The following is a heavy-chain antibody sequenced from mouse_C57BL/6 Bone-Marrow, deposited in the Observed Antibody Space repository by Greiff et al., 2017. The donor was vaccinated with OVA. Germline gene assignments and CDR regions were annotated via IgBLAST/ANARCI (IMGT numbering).Heavy chain of an antibody. V-gene: IGHV1-55*01. D-gene: IGHD1-1*01. Sequence: QVQLQQPGAELVKPGASVKMSCKASGYTFTSYWLTWVKQRPGQGLEWIGDIYPGSGSTNYNEKFKSKATLTVDTSSSTADMQLSSLTSEDSAVYYCARYYGSRYYFDYWGQGTTLTVSS. J-gene: IGHJ2*01. CDR1: GYTFTSYW. CDR3: ARYYGSRYYFDY. CDR2: IYPGSGST.